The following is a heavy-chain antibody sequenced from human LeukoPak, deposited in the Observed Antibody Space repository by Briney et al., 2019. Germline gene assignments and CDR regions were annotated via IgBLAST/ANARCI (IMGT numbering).Heavy chain of an antibody. CDR1: GFTFSSYS. D-gene: IGHD3-16*01. CDR2: ISGSGTFI. V-gene: IGHV3-48*02. J-gene: IGHJ4*02. Sequence: PGRSLRLSCAASGFTFSSYSMNWVRQAPGKGLEWLSFISGSGTFIYYADSVRGRFTISRDSARNSLYLQMNSLRDEDTAVYFCARDDGLGYWGQGTLVTVSS. CDR3: ARDDGLGY.